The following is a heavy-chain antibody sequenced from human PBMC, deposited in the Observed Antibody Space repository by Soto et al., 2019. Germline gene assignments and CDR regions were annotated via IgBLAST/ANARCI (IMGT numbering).Heavy chain of an antibody. CDR1: GFTFSSYG. V-gene: IGHV3-30*03. J-gene: IGHJ6*02. CDR2: ISYDGSNK. CDR3: ARLGLWSPYGMDV. Sequence: PGGSLRLSCAASGFTFSSYGMHWVRQAPGKGLEWVAVISYDGSNKYYADSVKGRFTISRDNSKNTLYLQMNSLRAEDTAVYYCARLGLWSPYGMDVWGQGTTVTVSS. D-gene: IGHD3-16*01.